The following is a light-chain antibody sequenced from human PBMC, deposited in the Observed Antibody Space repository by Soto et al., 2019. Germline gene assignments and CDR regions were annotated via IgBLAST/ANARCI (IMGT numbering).Light chain of an antibody. Sequence: QSALAQPASVSGSPGQPITISCTGTSSDVGSFDSVAWYQHNPGKAHKLMIYDVSNRPSGVSSRFSGSKSGNTASLSISGLQTEDEANYYCSSFTTSSTLVFGTGTKVPVL. CDR3: SSFTTSSTLV. CDR2: DVS. V-gene: IGLV2-14*01. J-gene: IGLJ1*01. CDR1: SSDVGSFDS.